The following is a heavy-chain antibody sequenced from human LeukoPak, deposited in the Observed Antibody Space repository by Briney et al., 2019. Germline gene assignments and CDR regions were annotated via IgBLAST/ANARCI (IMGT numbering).Heavy chain of an antibody. CDR1: GGTFSSYA. V-gene: IGHV1-69*13. CDR3: AGLWFGELLPRYYYYGMDV. D-gene: IGHD3-10*01. Sequence: SVKVSCKASGGTFSSYAISWVRQAPGQGLEWMGGIIPIFGTANYAQKFQGRVTITADESTSTACMELSSLRSEDTAVYYCAGLWFGELLPRYYYYGMDVWGQGTTVTVSS. J-gene: IGHJ6*02. CDR2: IIPIFGTA.